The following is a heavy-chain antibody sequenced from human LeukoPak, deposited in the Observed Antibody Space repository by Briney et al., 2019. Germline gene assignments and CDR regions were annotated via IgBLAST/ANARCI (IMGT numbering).Heavy chain of an antibody. D-gene: IGHD3-10*01. CDR2: ISSSGDSI. V-gene: IGHV3-11*04. CDR1: GFTFSDYY. CDR3: ARVDYGSGSYLDY. J-gene: IGHJ4*02. Sequence: GGSLRLSCAASGFTFSDYYMSWIRQAPGKGLEWVSYISSSGDSIYYVDSVKGRFTISRGNAKNSLYLQMNSLRAEDTAVYYCARVDYGSGSYLDYWGQGTLVTVSS.